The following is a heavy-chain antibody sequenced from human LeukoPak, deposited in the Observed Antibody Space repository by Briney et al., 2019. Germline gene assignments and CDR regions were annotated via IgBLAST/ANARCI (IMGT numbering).Heavy chain of an antibody. D-gene: IGHD5-18*01. J-gene: IGHJ2*01. CDR1: GGSISSYY. CDR3: ARHDGYSYGYVEHGLDL. Sequence: PSETLSLTCTVSGGSISSYYWSWIRQPPGKGLEWIGYIYYSGSTNYNPSLKSRVTISVDTSKNQFSLKLSSVTAADTAVYYCARHDGYSYGYVEHGLDLWGRGTLVTVSS. CDR2: IYYSGST. V-gene: IGHV4-59*08.